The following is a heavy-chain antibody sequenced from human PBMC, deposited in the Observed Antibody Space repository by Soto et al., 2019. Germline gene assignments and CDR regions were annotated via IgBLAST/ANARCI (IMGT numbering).Heavy chain of an antibody. CDR1: GGSFSGHS. CDR3: STRAYDNTGYYRFDP. J-gene: IGHJ5*01. D-gene: IGHD3-22*01. Sequence: SETLSLTFAVYGGSFSGHSWTWIRQSPGKGLEWIGDISHSGRVNYSPSLKSRVTISLDTSKNQFSLTLSAVTAADTAMYYCSTRAYDNTGYYRFDPWGQVTLVTFSS. V-gene: IGHV4-34*01. CDR2: ISHSGRV.